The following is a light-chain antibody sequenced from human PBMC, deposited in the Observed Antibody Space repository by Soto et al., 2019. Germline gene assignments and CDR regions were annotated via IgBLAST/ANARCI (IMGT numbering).Light chain of an antibody. J-gene: IGLJ3*02. CDR1: RSNIGNNA. V-gene: IGLV1-44*01. CDR2: KNN. Sequence: QSVLTQTPSASGTPGQTVTISCSGSRSNIGNNAVSWYQQFPGTASKLLIYKNNQRPSGVPDRFSGSKSGTSASLAISGLQSEDEADYYCATWDDSLNARGVFGGGTKVTVL. CDR3: ATWDDSLNARGV.